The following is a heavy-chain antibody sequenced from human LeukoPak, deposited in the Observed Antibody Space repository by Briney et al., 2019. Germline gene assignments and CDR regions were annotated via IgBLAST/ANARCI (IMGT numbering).Heavy chain of an antibody. J-gene: IGHJ3*01. CDR3: AAGRRGNGAFDV. Sequence: GASVKVSCKASGFTFSSSAMQWVRQARGQRLEWIGWIVVGSGNTNYAQKFQERVTITRDTSTSTAYMELSSLRSEDTAVYYCAAGRRGNGAFDVWGQGTMVTVSS. V-gene: IGHV1-58*02. CDR1: GFTFSSSA. D-gene: IGHD5-12*01. CDR2: IVVGSGNT.